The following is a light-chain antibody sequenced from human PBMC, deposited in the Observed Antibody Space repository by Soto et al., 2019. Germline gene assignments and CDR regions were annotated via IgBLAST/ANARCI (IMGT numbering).Light chain of an antibody. J-gene: IGLJ1*01. CDR1: SSDVGAYNY. CDR3: SSYRSSTTFV. Sequence: QSALTQPASVSGSPGQSITISCTGTSSDVGAYNYVSWYQQYPGRAPKVIIFEVRKRPSGVSTRFSGSKSGDTASLTISGLQAEGEADYYCSSYRSSTTFVFGTGTKVTVL. V-gene: IGLV2-14*01. CDR2: EVR.